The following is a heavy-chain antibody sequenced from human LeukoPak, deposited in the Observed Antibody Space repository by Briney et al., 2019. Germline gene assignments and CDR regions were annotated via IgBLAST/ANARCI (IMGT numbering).Heavy chain of an antibody. CDR2: ISAYNGNT. CDR3: ARDPVVATILKGRYYFDY. V-gene: IGHV1-18*01. Sequence: ASVKVSCKASGYTFTIYGISWVRQAPGQGLEWMGWISAYNGNTNYAQKLQGRVTMTTDTSTSTAYMELRSLRSDDTAVYYCARDPVVATILKGRYYFDYWGQGTLVTVSS. D-gene: IGHD5-12*01. J-gene: IGHJ4*02. CDR1: GYTFTIYG.